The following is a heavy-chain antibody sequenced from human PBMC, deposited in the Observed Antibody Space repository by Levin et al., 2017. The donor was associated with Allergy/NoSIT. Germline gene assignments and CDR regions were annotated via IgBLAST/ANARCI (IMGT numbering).Heavy chain of an antibody. J-gene: IGHJ5*02. CDR3: ARAPQQLVRSNPYNWFDP. Sequence: SCAVYGGSFSGYYWSWIRQPPGKGLEWIGEINHSGGTNYNPSLKSRVTISVDTSKNQFSLKLNSMTAADTAVYYCARAPQQLVRSNPYNWFDPWGQGTLVTVSS. D-gene: IGHD6-6*01. V-gene: IGHV4-34*01. CDR1: GGSFSGYY. CDR2: INHSGGT.